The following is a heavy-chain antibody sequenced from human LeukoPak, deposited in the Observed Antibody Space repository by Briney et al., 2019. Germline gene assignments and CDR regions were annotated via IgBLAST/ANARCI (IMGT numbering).Heavy chain of an antibody. J-gene: IGHJ4*02. CDR3: ARAPNYGGY. V-gene: IGHV1-2*02. Sequence: ASVKVSCKASGYTFTSYGISWVRQAPGQGLEWMGWINPNSGGTNYAQKFQGRVTMTRDTSISTAYMELSRLRSEDTAVYYCARAPNYGGYWGQGTLVTVSS. CDR2: INPNSGGT. D-gene: IGHD4-23*01. CDR1: GYTFTSYG.